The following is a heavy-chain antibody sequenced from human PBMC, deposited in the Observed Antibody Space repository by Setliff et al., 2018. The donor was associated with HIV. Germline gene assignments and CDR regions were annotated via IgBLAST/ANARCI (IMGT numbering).Heavy chain of an antibody. V-gene: IGHV3-48*04. CDR3: ASFFGDYGY. J-gene: IGHJ4*01. CDR2: IGSSNHGI. D-gene: IGHD3-10*01. CDR1: GFNFKTYG. Sequence: GGSLRLSCAASGFNFKTYGMTWVRQAPGKGLDWVAHIGSSNHGIHYTASVQGRFTVSRDNANNLLFLEMNNLRVEDPAVYYCASFFGDYGYWGHGTQVTVSS.